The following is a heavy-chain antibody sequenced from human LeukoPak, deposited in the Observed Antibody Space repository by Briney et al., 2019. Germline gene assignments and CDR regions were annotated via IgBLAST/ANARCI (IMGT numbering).Heavy chain of an antibody. CDR1: GYTFTGYY. D-gene: IGHD2/OR15-2a*01. CDR2: INPNSGGT. J-gene: IGHJ4*02. V-gene: IGHV1-2*02. CDR3: ARLLGTGNTFDY. Sequence: GASVKVSCKASGYTFTGYYMHWVRQASGQGLEWMGWINPNSGGTNYAQKFQGRVTITRDTSISTAYMELSRLRSDCTAVYFFARLLGTGNTFDYWGGGALVTVSS.